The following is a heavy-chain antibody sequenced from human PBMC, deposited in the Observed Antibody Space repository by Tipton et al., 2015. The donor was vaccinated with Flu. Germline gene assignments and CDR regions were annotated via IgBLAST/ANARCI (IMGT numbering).Heavy chain of an antibody. V-gene: IGHV4-4*07. CDR2: IYTSGST. J-gene: IGHJ4*02. CDR1: GDSMSSFY. Sequence: TLSLTCTVSGDSMSSFYWSWIQQPAGKGLEWIGRIYTSGSTKYNPSLKSRVTMSVDTSKNQFSLRLSSVTAADTAVYYCARASGSGTYVIFDYWGQGMLVTVSS. D-gene: IGHD3-10*01. CDR3: ARASGSGTYVIFDY.